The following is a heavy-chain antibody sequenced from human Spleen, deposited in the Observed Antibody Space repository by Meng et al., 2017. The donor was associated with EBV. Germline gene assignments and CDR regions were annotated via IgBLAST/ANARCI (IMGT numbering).Heavy chain of an antibody. CDR3: AKEINPDGRNGGNYYGN. CDR2: ISHTGDTT. D-gene: IGHD4-23*01. Sequence: VHLVESGGGLVQLGGSLNLSXAAAGFTFKNSALSWVRQAPRKGLEWVSSISHTGDTTYYAKSVRGRFTISRDNSKDTLYLQMNSLRAEDTAVYYCAKEINPDGRNGGNYYGNWGQGTLVTVSS. V-gene: IGHV3-23*04. CDR1: GFTFKNSA. J-gene: IGHJ4*02.